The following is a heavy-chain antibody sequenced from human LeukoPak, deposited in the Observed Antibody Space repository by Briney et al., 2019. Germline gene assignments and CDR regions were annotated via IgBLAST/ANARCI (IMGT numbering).Heavy chain of an antibody. CDR2: IKGDGSTT. CDR3: AREMTTLTKYAFDI. CDR1: GFTFSTYW. J-gene: IGHJ3*02. D-gene: IGHD4-17*01. V-gene: IGHV3-74*01. Sequence: GGSLRLSCAASGFTFSTYWMHWVRQAPGKGLVWVSYIKGDGSTTGYADTVQGRFTISRDNAKNTLYLQMNSLRAEDTAVYLCAREMTTLTKYAFDIWGQGTMVTVSS.